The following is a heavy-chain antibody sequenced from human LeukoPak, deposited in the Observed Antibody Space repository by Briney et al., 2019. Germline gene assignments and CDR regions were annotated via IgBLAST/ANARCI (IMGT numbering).Heavy chain of an antibody. V-gene: IGHV3-30-3*01. J-gene: IGHJ6*02. Sequence: GGSLRLSCAASGSTFSSYAMHWVRQAPGKGLEWVAVISYDGSNKYYADSVKGRFTISRDNSKNTLYLQMNSLRAEDTAVYYCASWRGGYYYYYGMDVWGQGTTVTVSS. CDR3: ASWRGGYYYYYGMDV. CDR2: ISYDGSNK. D-gene: IGHD3-10*01. CDR1: GSTFSSYA.